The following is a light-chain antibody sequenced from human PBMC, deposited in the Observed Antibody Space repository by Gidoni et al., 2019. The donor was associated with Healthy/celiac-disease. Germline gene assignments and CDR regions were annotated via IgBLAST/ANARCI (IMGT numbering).Light chain of an antibody. V-gene: IGKV1-33*01. Sequence: DIQMTQSPSSLSASVGDRVTITCQASQDISNYLNCDQQKPGKDPKLLIYDASNLETGVPSRFSGSGSGTDFTFTIISLQPEDIATYYCQQYDNLPPFTFGGGTKVEIK. CDR3: QQYDNLPPFT. J-gene: IGKJ4*01. CDR1: QDISNY. CDR2: DAS.